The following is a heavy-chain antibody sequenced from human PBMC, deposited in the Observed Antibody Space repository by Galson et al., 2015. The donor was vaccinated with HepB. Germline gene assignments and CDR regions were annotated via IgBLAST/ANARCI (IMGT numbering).Heavy chain of an antibody. V-gene: IGHV1-69*13. Sequence: SVKVSCKASGGTFSSYAISWVRQAPGQGLEWMGGIIPIFGTANYAQKFQGRVTITADESTSTAYMELSSLRSEDTAVYYCARANTLIVGARRDDAFDIWGQGTMATVSS. J-gene: IGHJ3*02. CDR3: ARANTLIVGARRDDAFDI. CDR2: IIPIFGTA. CDR1: GGTFSSYA. D-gene: IGHD1-26*01.